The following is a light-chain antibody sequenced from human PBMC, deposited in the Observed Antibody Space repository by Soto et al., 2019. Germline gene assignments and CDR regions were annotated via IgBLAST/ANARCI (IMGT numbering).Light chain of an antibody. Sequence: QSVLTQPPSVSGAPGQRVTISCTGSSSNIGAGYDVHWYQQLPGTAPKLLIYANINRPAGVPDRFSGSKSGTSASLAITGLQAEDEADYYCQSYDSSPSGYVFGTGPKVTVL. CDR3: QSYDSSPSGYV. J-gene: IGLJ1*01. CDR1: SSNIGAGYD. CDR2: ANI. V-gene: IGLV1-40*01.